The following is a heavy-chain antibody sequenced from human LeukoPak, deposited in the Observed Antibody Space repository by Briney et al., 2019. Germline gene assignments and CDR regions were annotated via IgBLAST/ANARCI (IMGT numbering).Heavy chain of an antibody. CDR1: GFTFSRYN. CDR3: ARGSEWLPGVGDY. Sequence: PGGSLRLSCAASGFTFSRYNMNWVRQAPGNGLEWVSSISSSRSDIYYADSVKGRFTISRDNAKYSLYLQMNSLRAEDTAVYYCARGSEWLPGVGDYWGQGTLVTVSS. D-gene: IGHD3-3*01. J-gene: IGHJ4*02. V-gene: IGHV3-21*01. CDR2: ISSSRSDI.